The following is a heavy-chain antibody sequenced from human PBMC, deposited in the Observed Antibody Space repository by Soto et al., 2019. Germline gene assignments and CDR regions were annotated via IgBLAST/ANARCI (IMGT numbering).Heavy chain of an antibody. Sequence: GAAVKVSCKACGGTFSSYAISWVRQAPGQGLEWMGGIIPIFGTANYAQKFQGRVTITADESTSTAYMELSSLRSEDTAVYYCARDRADGSGSYCKGLSDYWGQGTLVTVSS. CDR1: GGTFSSYA. V-gene: IGHV1-69*13. CDR3: ARDRADGSGSYCKGLSDY. D-gene: IGHD3-10*01. J-gene: IGHJ4*02. CDR2: IIPIFGTA.